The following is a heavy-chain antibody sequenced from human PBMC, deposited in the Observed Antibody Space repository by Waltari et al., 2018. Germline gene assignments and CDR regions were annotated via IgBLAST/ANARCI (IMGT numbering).Heavy chain of an antibody. CDR2: ISYDGSNK. CDR3: ARDVAVAGWGYYYGMDV. Sequence: LVESGGGVVQPGRSLRLSCAASGFTFSRYAMHWVRQAPGKGLEWVAVISYDGSNKYYADSVKGRFTISRDNSKNTLYLQMNSLRAEDTAVYYCARDVAVAGWGYYYGMDVWGQGTTVTVSS. J-gene: IGHJ6*02. V-gene: IGHV3-30*01. CDR1: GFTFSRYA. D-gene: IGHD6-19*01.